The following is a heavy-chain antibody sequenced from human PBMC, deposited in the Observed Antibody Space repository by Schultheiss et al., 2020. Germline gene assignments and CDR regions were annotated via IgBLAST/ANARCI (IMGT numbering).Heavy chain of an antibody. J-gene: IGHJ4*02. D-gene: IGHD3-22*01. Sequence: GGSLRLSCAASGFTFSSYDMHWVRQATGKGLEWVSAIGTAGDTYYPGSVKGRFTISRENAKNSLYLQMNSLRAEDTAVYYCAKDLHYYDSSGYDYFDYWGQGTLVTVSS. V-gene: IGHV3-13*01. CDR1: GFTFSSYD. CDR3: AKDLHYYDSSGYDYFDY. CDR2: IGTAGDT.